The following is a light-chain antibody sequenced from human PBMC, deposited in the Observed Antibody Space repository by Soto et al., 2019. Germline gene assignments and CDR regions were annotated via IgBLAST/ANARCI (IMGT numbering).Light chain of an antibody. Sequence: EIVLTQLPGTLSLSPGERATLSCRASQTVTSTFLAWYQQKPGQAPRLLIYGASRRATGIPDRFSGSGSGTDFTLTITRLEPEDFAVYYCHQYDSSRTFGQGTKVEMK. V-gene: IGKV3-20*01. CDR2: GAS. CDR1: QTVTSTF. CDR3: HQYDSSRT. J-gene: IGKJ1*01.